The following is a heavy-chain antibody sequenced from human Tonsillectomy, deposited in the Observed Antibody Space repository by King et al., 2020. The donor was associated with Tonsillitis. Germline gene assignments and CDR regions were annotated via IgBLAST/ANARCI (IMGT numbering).Heavy chain of an antibody. CDR1: GGSISSGGYS. J-gene: IGHJ2*01. CDR3: ARGGGYSGYDWYFDL. Sequence: QLQESGPGLVKPSQTLSLTCAVSGGSISSGGYSWSWIRQPPGKGLEWIGYIYYSGSTYYNPSLKSRVTMSVDTSKNQFSLKLSSVTAADTAVYYCARGGGYSGYDWYFDLWGRGTLVTVSS. V-gene: IGHV4-30-4*07. CDR2: IYYSGST. D-gene: IGHD5-12*01.